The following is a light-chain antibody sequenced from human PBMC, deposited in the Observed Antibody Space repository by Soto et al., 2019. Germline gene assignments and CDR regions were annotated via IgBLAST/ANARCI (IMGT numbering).Light chain of an antibody. V-gene: IGKV3-20*01. CDR3: QQYIRSPLT. J-gene: IGKJ1*01. Sequence: EIVLTQSPGTLSLSPGERATLSCRASQSVGNNYLAWYQQKPGQAPRLVIYGASSRATGIPDRFSASGSGTDFTLTISRLEPEDFAVYYCQQYIRSPLTFGQGTKVEIK. CDR1: QSVGNNY. CDR2: GAS.